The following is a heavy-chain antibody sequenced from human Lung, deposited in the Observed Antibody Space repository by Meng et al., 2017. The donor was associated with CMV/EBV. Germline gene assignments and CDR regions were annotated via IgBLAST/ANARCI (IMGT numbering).Heavy chain of an antibody. V-gene: IGHV3-30*02. Sequence: LXLTXAASGFTFSSFSSYAMHWVRQAPGKGLEWVASIPYDRSNKYYTDSVKGRFTISRDNSKNALYLHMNSLRTEDTAVYYCAKVKVTAALLDSFDIXGQGXMVTVSS. CDR3: AKVKVTAALLDSFDI. CDR2: IPYDRSNK. CDR1: GFTFSSFSSYA. D-gene: IGHD2-2*01. J-gene: IGHJ3*02.